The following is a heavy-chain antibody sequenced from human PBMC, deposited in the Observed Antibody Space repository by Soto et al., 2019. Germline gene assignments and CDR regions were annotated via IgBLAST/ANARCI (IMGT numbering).Heavy chain of an antibody. CDR1: GGSISSSSYY. J-gene: IGHJ5*02. D-gene: IGHD2-21*02. CDR3: ASHEVGIAYCGGDCYPNWFDP. CDR2: IYYSGST. V-gene: IGHV4-39*01. Sequence: PSETLSLTCTVSGGSISSSSYYWGWIRQPPGKGLEWIGSIYYSGSTYYNPSLKSRVTISVDTSKNQFSLKLSSVTAADTAVYYCASHEVGIAYCGGDCYPNWFDPWGQGTLVTVSS.